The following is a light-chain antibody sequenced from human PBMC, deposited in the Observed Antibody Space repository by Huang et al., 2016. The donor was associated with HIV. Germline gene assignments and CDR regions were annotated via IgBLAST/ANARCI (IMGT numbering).Light chain of an antibody. J-gene: IGKJ1*01. Sequence: DIQMTQSPSSLSASVGDRVTITCRASKTINNYLNWYHQKPGKAPKLLIYAASSLQSGVPSRFSGSGSGTDFTLTISSLQLEDFATYYCQQTYSAVTFGQGTKVEIK. CDR2: AAS. CDR1: KTINNY. CDR3: QQTYSAVT. V-gene: IGKV1-39*01.